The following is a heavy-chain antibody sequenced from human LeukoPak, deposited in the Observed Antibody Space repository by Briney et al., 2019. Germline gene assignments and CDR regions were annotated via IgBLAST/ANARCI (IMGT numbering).Heavy chain of an antibody. Sequence: SETLSLTCTVSNYSINSGYYWSWIRQPPGKGLEWIGYIYYSGSTHYNPSLKSRVTISVDRSKDQFSLKFNSVTAADTAVYFCARGNWGHDFWGQGTLVTVSS. J-gene: IGHJ4*02. CDR1: NYSINSGYY. CDR3: ARGNWGHDF. CDR2: IYYSGST. D-gene: IGHD7-27*01. V-gene: IGHV4-38-2*02.